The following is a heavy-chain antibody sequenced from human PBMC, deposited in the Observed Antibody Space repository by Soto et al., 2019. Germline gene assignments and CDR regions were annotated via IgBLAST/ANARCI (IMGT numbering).Heavy chain of an antibody. CDR2: IIPIFGTA. J-gene: IGHJ6*02. D-gene: IGHD4-17*01. CDR3: ARRPSGDYGMDV. Sequence: QVELVQSGAEVKKPGSSVKVSCQASEDTFRNYAISWVRQAPGQGLEWMGGIIPIFGTANYAQKFQGRVTITADTSANTVYLELSSLRSEDTAVYYCARRPSGDYGMDVWGQGTTVTVSS. CDR1: EDTFRNYA. V-gene: IGHV1-69*06.